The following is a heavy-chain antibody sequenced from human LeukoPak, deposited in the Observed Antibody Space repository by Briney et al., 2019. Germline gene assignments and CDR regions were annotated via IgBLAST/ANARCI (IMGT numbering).Heavy chain of an antibody. Sequence: GGSLRLSCAASGFTFNSYALHWVRQAPGKGLEWVAVIPYDGSNNYYGESVKGRFTISRDNSKNMVYLQMNSLRPEDTAVYYCARGEDGFWSGYVEHWGQGTLVTVSS. J-gene: IGHJ1*01. D-gene: IGHD3-3*01. CDR1: GFTFNSYA. CDR2: IPYDGSNN. V-gene: IGHV3-30*04. CDR3: ARGEDGFWSGYVEH.